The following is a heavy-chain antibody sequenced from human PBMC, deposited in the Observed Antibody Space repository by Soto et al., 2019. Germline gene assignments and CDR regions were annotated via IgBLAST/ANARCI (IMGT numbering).Heavy chain of an antibody. CDR2: INTAHGYT. CDR1: GYTFTDYA. D-gene: IGHD3-10*01. CDR3: AIDRWLGDSPWGD. Sequence: QVQLVQSGAAVQKPGASVSVSCKASGYTFTDYAIHWVRQAPGQRFEWMGWINTAHGYTRYSQKFQDRVSITRDTSANTAYMELRNLRAEDTAVYYCAIDRWLGDSPWGDWGQGTLVTVTS. J-gene: IGHJ4*02. V-gene: IGHV1-3*04.